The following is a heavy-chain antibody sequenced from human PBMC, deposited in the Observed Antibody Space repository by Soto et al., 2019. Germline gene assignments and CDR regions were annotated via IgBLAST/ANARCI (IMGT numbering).Heavy chain of an antibody. D-gene: IGHD5-12*01. V-gene: IGHV1-69*02. CDR3: ARSYGGYTLSGEDY. CDR1: GGTFSSYT. CDR2: IIPILGIA. J-gene: IGHJ4*02. Sequence: QVQLVQSGAEVKKPGSSVKVSCKASGGTFSSYTISWVRQAPGQGLEWMGRIIPILGIANYAQKFQGRVTLTADKSTSTAYMELSSLRSEDTAVYYCARSYGGYTLSGEDYGGQGTLVTVSS.